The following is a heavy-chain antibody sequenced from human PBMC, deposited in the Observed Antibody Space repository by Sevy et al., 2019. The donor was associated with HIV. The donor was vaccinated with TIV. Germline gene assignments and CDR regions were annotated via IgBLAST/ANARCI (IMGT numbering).Heavy chain of an antibody. V-gene: IGHV3-30*02. CDR2: IRYDGSTK. D-gene: IGHD6-13*01. CDR3: AKHRDTLAAAAYLDH. CDR1: GFTYSQNG. J-gene: IGHJ4*02. Sequence: GGSLRLSCAATGFTYSQNGMEWVRQAPGKGLEWVAFIRYDGSTKYYADSVKGRFTISRDNSKNMLYLQMNSLRPEDTALYSCAKHRDTLAAAAYLDHWGQGTLVTVSS.